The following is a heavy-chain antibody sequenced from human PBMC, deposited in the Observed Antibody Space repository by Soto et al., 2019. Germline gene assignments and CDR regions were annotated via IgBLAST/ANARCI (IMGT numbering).Heavy chain of an antibody. CDR2: INRSGGST. CDR1: GYTFTSYY. Sequence: ASVKVSCKASGYTFTSYYMHWVRQAPGQGLEWMGIINRSGGSTCYAQKFQGRVTMTRDTSTSTVYMELSSLRSEDTAVYYCAREFRGIVVVTARDAFDIWGQGTMVTVSS. CDR3: AREFRGIVVVTARDAFDI. D-gene: IGHD2-21*02. V-gene: IGHV1-46*01. J-gene: IGHJ3*02.